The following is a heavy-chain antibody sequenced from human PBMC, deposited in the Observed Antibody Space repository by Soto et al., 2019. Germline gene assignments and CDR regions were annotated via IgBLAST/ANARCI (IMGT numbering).Heavy chain of an antibody. Sequence: EVHLVESGGDLVQPGGSLRLSCVASGFPFSTYWMTWVRQAPGKGLEWVASIKQDGSQEFYVDSVRGRFTISRDNAKNSVYLQMIGLRVEDTAVYYCARGISEAVAPIMGCYFDYWGQGTLVTVSS. CDR2: IKQDGSQE. CDR1: GFPFSTYW. V-gene: IGHV3-7*03. CDR3: ARGISEAVAPIMGCYFDY. J-gene: IGHJ4*02. D-gene: IGHD5-12*01.